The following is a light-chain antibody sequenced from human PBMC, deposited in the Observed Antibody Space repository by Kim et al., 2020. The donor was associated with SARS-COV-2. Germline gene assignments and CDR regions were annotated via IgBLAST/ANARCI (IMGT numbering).Light chain of an antibody. CDR2: LNSDGSH. CDR1: SGNSNYA. CDR3: QTWGTGIVV. J-gene: IGLJ2*01. V-gene: IGLV4-69*01. Sequence: ASVKLTCTLSSGNSNYAIAWHQQQPEKGPRYLMKLNSDGSHSKGDGNPVRCSGSSAGAERYLTSSSPQSEDEDDYYCQTWGTGIVVFGGGTQLTVL.